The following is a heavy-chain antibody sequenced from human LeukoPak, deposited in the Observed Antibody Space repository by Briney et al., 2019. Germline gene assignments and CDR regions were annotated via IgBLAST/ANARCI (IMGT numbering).Heavy chain of an antibody. CDR1: GGSISSYY. CDR2: IYYSGST. V-gene: IGHV4-59*08. J-gene: IGHJ4*02. Sequence: SETLSLTCTVSGGSISSYYWSWIRQPPGKGLEWTGYIYYSGSTNYNPSLKSRVTISVDTSKNQFSLKLSSVTAADTAVYYCARLPPYSSGSYYFDYWGQGTLVTVSS. CDR3: ARLPPYSSGSYYFDY. D-gene: IGHD6-19*01.